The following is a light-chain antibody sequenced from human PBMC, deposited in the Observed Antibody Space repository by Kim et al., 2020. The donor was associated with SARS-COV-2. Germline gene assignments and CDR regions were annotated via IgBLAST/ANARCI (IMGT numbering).Light chain of an antibody. CDR1: SSNVGGNS. CDR3: ASWDDSLNGYV. CDR2: DNN. V-gene: IGLV1-44*01. J-gene: IGLJ1*01. Sequence: QSVLTQPPSASVTPGQRVALSCSGSSSNVGGNSINWYQQFPGTAPKLLMYDNNQRPSGVPDRFSGSKSGTSASLAISGLQSEDEADYYCASWDDSLNGYVFGTGTKVTVL.